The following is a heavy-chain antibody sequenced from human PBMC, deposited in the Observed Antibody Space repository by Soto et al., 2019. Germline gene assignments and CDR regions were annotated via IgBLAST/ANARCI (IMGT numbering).Heavy chain of an antibody. CDR2: IYYSGST. CDR3: ARETYYYDSSGYPNWFDP. Sequence: SETLSLTCTVSGGSISSGGYYWIWIRQHPGKGLEWIGYIYYSGSTYYNPSLKSRVTISVDTSKNQFSLKLSSVTAADTAVYYCARETYYYDSSGYPNWFDPWGQGTLVTVSS. CDR1: GGSISSGGYY. J-gene: IGHJ5*02. V-gene: IGHV4-31*03. D-gene: IGHD3-22*01.